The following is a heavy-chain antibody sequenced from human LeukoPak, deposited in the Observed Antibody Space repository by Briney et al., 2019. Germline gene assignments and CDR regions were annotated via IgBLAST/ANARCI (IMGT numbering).Heavy chain of an antibody. J-gene: IGHJ4*02. CDR3: ARGFSTYYYGSGSYY. CDR1: GFTFSSYA. D-gene: IGHD3-10*01. V-gene: IGHV3-23*01. CDR2: ISGSGGST. Sequence: PGGSLRLSCAASGFTFSSYAMSWVRQAPGKGLEWVSAISGSGGSTYYADSVKGRFTISRDNSKNTLYLQMNSLRAEDTAVYYCARGFSTYYYGSGSYYWGQGTLVTVSS.